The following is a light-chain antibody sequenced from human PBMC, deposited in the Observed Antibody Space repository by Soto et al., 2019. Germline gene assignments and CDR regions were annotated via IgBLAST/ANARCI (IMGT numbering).Light chain of an antibody. CDR1: QSVSSN. V-gene: IGKV3-11*01. J-gene: IGKJ1*01. Sequence: EIVLTQSPATLSLSPGERATLSCRASQSVSSNLAWYQQKPGQAPRLLIYDASSRATGIPGRFSGSGSGTDFTLTISSLEPEDVGVYYCQQRNNWPWTFGQGTKVEIK. CDR3: QQRNNWPWT. CDR2: DAS.